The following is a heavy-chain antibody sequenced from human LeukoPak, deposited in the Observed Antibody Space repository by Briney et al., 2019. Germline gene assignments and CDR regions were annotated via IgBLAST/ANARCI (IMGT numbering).Heavy chain of an antibody. J-gene: IGHJ4*02. Sequence: SETLSLTCTVSGGSISSYYWSWIRRPPGKGLEWIGYIYYSGSTNYNPSLKSRVTISVDTSKNHFSLKLSSVTAADTAVYYCARGGGLRYNSGWYWYFDYWGQGTLVTVSS. V-gene: IGHV4-59*01. CDR1: GGSISSYY. CDR2: IYYSGST. CDR3: ARGGGLRYNSGWYWYFDY. D-gene: IGHD6-19*01.